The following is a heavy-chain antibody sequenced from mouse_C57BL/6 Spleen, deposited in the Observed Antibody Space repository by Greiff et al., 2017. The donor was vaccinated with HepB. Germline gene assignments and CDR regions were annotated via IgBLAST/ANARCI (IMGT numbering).Heavy chain of an antibody. J-gene: IGHJ4*01. CDR2: IYPGDGDT. D-gene: IGHD1-1*02. Sequence: QVQLQQSGPELVKPGASVKISCKASGYAFSSSWMNWVKQRPGKGLEWIGRIYPGDGDTNYNGKFKGKATLTADKSSSTAYMQLSSLTSEDSAVYFCARLEVVDAMDYWGQGTSVTVSS. CDR3: ARLEVVDAMDY. CDR1: GYAFSSSW. V-gene: IGHV1-82*01.